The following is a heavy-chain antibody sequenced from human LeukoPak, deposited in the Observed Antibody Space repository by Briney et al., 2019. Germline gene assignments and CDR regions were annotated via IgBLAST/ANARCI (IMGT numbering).Heavy chain of an antibody. D-gene: IGHD3-3*01. Sequence: GGSLRLSCAASGFTFSSYAMSWVRRAPGEGREWVSAICGSGGSTYYADSVKGRFTISRDNSKNTLYLQMNSLRAEDTAVYYCAKESNDFWSGRPEYFQHWGQGTLVTVSS. CDR3: AKESNDFWSGRPEYFQH. CDR2: ICGSGGST. V-gene: IGHV3-23*01. J-gene: IGHJ1*01. CDR1: GFTFSSYA.